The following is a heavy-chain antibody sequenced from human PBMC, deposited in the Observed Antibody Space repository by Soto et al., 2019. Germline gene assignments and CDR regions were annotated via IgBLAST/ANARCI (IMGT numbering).Heavy chain of an antibody. D-gene: IGHD6-13*01. CDR1: GYSFTSYW. V-gene: IGHV5-51*01. CDR2: IYPGDSDT. Sequence: PGESLKISCKGSGYSFTSYWIGWARQMPGKGLEWMGIIYPGDSDTRYSPSFQGQVTISADKSISTAYLQWSSLKASDTAMYYCARHGSSSWYSHYYYGMDVWGQGTTVTVSS. CDR3: ARHGSSSWYSHYYYGMDV. J-gene: IGHJ6*02.